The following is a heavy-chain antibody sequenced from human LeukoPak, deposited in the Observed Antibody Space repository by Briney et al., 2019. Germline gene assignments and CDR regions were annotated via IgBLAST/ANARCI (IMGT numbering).Heavy chain of an antibody. D-gene: IGHD6-13*01. J-gene: IGHJ4*02. CDR3: AKAPGGVAAELDY. Sequence: PGGSLRLSCAASGFTFSSYGMHWVRQAPGKGLEWVAVISYDGSNKYYADSVKGRFTISRDNSKNTLYLQMNSLRAEDTAVYYCAKAPGGVAAELDYWGQGTLVTVPS. V-gene: IGHV3-30*18. CDR2: ISYDGSNK. CDR1: GFTFSSYG.